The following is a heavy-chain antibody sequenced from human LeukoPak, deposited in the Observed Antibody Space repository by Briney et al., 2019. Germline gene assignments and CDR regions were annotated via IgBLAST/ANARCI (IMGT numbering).Heavy chain of an antibody. CDR3: AGGRIPVALSYGMDA. V-gene: IGHV3-23*01. Sequence: PGGSLRLSCAATGFTFRSHAMNWVRQAPGKGLEWVSGIGGSGGRTYYADSVAGRFTISRDNSKNTVYLQMNSLRAADTAVYYCAGGRIPVALSYGMDAWGHGTTVTVFS. CDR1: GFTFRSHA. D-gene: IGHD6-19*01. CDR2: IGGSGGRT. J-gene: IGHJ6*02.